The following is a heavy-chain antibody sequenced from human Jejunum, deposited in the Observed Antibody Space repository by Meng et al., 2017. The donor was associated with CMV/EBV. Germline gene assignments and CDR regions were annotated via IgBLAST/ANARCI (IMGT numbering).Heavy chain of an antibody. J-gene: IGHJ4*02. CDR1: GCNFNTYW. CDR3: ARSDREVGASPLDS. D-gene: IGHD1-26*01. CDR2: IYPGDSDT. Sequence: GCNFNTYWIGWGRQRPGKGLEWMGIIYPGDSDTRYSPSFQGQVTISADKSTSTAYVQWSSLKASDTAVYYCARSDREVGASPLDSWGQGTLVTVSS. V-gene: IGHV5-51*01.